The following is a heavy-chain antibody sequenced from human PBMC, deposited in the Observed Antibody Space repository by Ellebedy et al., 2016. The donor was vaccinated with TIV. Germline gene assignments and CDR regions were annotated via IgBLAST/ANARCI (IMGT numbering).Heavy chain of an antibody. CDR3: AKGTGTTNYRDHRFDF. J-gene: IGHJ3*01. V-gene: IGHV3-23*01. Sequence: GGSLRLSXAASGFTFRTFVMNWVRQAPGKGLEWVSSVSAIGDNTKYADSVKGRFTISRDNSKNALFLQMNNLGAEDTAIYFCAKGTGTTNYRDHRFDFWGRGTMVTVSS. CDR2: VSAIGDNT. CDR1: GFTFRTFV. D-gene: IGHD1-7*01.